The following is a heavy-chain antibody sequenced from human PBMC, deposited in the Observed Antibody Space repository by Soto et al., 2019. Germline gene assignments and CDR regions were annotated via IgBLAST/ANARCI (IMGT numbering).Heavy chain of an antibody. D-gene: IGHD1-1*01. CDR2: INHSGST. CDR1: GGSFSGYY. CDR3: AXXXXTGLFDY. Sequence: SETLSLTCAVYGGSFSGYYWTWIRQPPGTGLEWIGEINHSGSTNYNPSLESRVTISVDTSKNQFSLKLTSVTAADTAVYYCAXXXXTGLFDYWGQGTLVTVSS. J-gene: IGHJ4*02. V-gene: IGHV4-34*01.